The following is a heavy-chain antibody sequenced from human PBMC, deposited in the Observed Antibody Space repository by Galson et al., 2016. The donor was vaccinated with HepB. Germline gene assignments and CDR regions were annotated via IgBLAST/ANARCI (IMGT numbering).Heavy chain of an antibody. D-gene: IGHD3-3*01. CDR2: MNPNSGDT. J-gene: IGHJ5*02. V-gene: IGHV1-8*01. CDR3: AREFTYYDFWSGYYGGIGWFDP. Sequence: SVKVSCKASGYTFTSYDINWVRQATGQGLEWMGWMNPNSGDTGYAQKYQGRVTMTRNTAISTAYMALSSLRSEDTAVYYCAREFTYYDFWSGYYGGIGWFDPWGQGTLVTVSS. CDR1: GYTFTSYD.